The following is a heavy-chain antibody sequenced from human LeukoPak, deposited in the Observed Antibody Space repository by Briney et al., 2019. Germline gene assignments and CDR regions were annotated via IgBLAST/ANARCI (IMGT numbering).Heavy chain of an antibody. CDR2: ISSSGSTI. J-gene: IGHJ6*03. CDR3: AKAGRGGAITLVRGVKGDYYYMDV. D-gene: IGHD3-10*01. CDR1: GFTFSSYE. V-gene: IGHV3-48*03. Sequence: GGSLGLSCAASGFTFSSYEMNWVRQAPGKGLEWVSYISSSGSTIYYADSVKGRFTISRDNAKNSLYLQMNSLRAEDTAVYYCAKAGRGGAITLVRGVKGDYYYMDVWGKGTTVTISS.